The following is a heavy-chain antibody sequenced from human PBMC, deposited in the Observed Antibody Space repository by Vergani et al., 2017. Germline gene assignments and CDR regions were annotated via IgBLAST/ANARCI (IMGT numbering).Heavy chain of an antibody. V-gene: IGHV3-33*01. CDR1: GFTFSSHG. Sequence: VQLVESAGGVVQPGRSLTLSCVASGFTFSSHGMHWVRQAPGKGLEWVAVIWYDGSNKYYGDSVKGRFTISRDNSKNTLYLQMNSLRVEDTAVYYCARWGNEKRLDSWGQGTLVTVSS. D-gene: IGHD1-1*01. CDR2: IWYDGSNK. CDR3: ARWGNEKRLDS. J-gene: IGHJ5*01.